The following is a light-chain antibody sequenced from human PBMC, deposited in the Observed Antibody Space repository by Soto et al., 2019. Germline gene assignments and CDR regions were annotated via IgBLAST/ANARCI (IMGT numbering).Light chain of an antibody. CDR1: SSDVGSYNF. CDR3: CADARRSTYV. V-gene: IGLV2-23*02. Sequence: QSVLTQPASVSGSPGQSITISCTRTSSDVGSYNFVSWYQQHPGKVPKVMIYEVSKRPSGVSDRFSGSKSGNTASLTISGLKDEDEAEYYCCADARRSTYVFGTGTKVXVL. J-gene: IGLJ1*01. CDR2: EVS.